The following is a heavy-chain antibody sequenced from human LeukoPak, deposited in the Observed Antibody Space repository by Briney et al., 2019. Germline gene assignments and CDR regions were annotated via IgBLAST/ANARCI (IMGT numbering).Heavy chain of an antibody. J-gene: IGHJ4*02. Sequence: PSETLSLTCTVSGGFITSSSHYWGWIRQPPGKGLEWIGSVYYSGDTYYNPSLKSRVTISVDTSRSQFSLRLSSVTAADTAVYYCARDDYGGNSGFDYWGQGTLVTVSS. CDR1: GGFITSSSHY. CDR2: VYYSGDT. CDR3: ARDDYGGNSGFDY. D-gene: IGHD4-23*01. V-gene: IGHV4-39*02.